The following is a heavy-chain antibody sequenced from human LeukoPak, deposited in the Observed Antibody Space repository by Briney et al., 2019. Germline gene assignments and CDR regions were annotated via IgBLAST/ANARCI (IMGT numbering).Heavy chain of an antibody. CDR3: ARGVGATLGRAFDI. D-gene: IGHD1-26*01. CDR2: ISAYNGNT. Sequence: GASVKVSCKASGYTFTNYGFSWVRQAPGQGLEWMGWISAYNGNTNYAQKLQGRVTMTIDTSTRTGYMELRGLRSDDTAVYYCARGVGATLGRAFDIWGQGTMVSVSS. CDR1: GYTFTNYG. J-gene: IGHJ3*02. V-gene: IGHV1-18*01.